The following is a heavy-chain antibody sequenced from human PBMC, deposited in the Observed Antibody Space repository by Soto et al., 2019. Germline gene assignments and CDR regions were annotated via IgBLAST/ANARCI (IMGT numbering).Heavy chain of an antibody. CDR1: GFTFSSYA. J-gene: IGHJ4*02. CDR2: ISYDGSNK. Sequence: QVQLVESGGGVVQPGRSLRLSCAASGFTFSSYAMHWVRQAPGKGLEWVAVISYDGSNKYYADSVKGRFTISRDNSKNTLYLQMNSLTAEDTAVYYCARDLSAAAEDFDYWGQGTLVTVSS. V-gene: IGHV3-30-3*01. CDR3: ARDLSAAAEDFDY. D-gene: IGHD6-13*01.